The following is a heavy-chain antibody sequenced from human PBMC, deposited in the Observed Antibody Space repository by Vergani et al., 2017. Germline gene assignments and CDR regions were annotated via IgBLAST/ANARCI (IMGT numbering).Heavy chain of an antibody. D-gene: IGHD5-12*01. CDR3: VRARCSGPCFMSNWFDS. CDR2: IKSDGSIT. CDR1: GFSFSGYW. Sequence: LLESGGGLAQPGGSLRLSCEGSGFSFSGYWMHWVRQSPEKGLVWVSRIKSDGSITNYADSVKGRFTISRDNAKNTLYLEMNSLRGDDTAIYYCVRARCSGPCFMSNWFDSWGQGTLVTVSS. V-gene: IGHV3-74*02. J-gene: IGHJ5*01.